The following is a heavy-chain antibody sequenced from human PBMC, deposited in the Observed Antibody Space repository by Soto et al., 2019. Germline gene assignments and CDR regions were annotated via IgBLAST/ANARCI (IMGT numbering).Heavy chain of an antibody. D-gene: IGHD3-22*01. CDR2: IIPIFGTA. V-gene: IGHV1-69*13. J-gene: IGHJ6*02. CDR1: GGTFSSYA. CDR3: ARDYYDSSGRNPDEKYYYYYYGMDV. Sequence: ASVKVSCKASGGTFSSYAISWVRQAPGQGLEWMGGIIPIFGTANYAQKFQGRVTITADESTSTAYMELSSLRSEDTAVYYCARDYYDSSGRNPDEKYYYYYYGMDVWGQGTTVTVSS.